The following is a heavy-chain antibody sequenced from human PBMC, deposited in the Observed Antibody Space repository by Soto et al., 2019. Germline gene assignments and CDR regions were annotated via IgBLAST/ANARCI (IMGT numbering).Heavy chain of an antibody. V-gene: IGHV4-30-4*01. D-gene: IGHD1-26*01. J-gene: IGHJ5*02. CDR3: ASGHSIYSGSYRIRSWFDP. CDR2: IYYSGST. CDR1: VGSISSGDYY. Sequence: SETLSLTCTVSVGSISSGDYYWSWIRQPPGTGWEWIGYIYYSGSTYYNPSLKSRVTISVDTSKNQFSLKLSSVTAADTAVYYCASGHSIYSGSYRIRSWFDPWGQGTMVTVSS.